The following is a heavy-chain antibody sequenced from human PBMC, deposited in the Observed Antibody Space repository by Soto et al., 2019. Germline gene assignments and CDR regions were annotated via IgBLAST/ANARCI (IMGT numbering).Heavy chain of an antibody. CDR3: ARAKTGGSTPYYYYYYMDV. CDR1: GYTFTSYA. CDR2: INAGNGNT. J-gene: IGHJ6*03. V-gene: IGHV1-3*01. Sequence: ASVKVSCKASGYTFTSYAMHWVRQAPGQRLEWMGWINAGNGNTKYSQKFQGGVTITRDTSASTAYMELSSLRSEDTAVYYCARAKTGGSTPYYYYYYMDVWGKGTTVTVS. D-gene: IGHD3-16*01.